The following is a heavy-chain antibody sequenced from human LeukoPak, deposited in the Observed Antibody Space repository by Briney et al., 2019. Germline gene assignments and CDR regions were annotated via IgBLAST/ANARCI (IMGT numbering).Heavy chain of an antibody. V-gene: IGHV3-43*02. CDR2: ISGDGSRT. Sequence: GGSLRLSCAASGFTFDDYAMHWVRQAPGKGLEWVSLISGDGSRTYYADSVKGRFTVSRDNSKNSLHLQMNSLRSEDTALYYCAREVYSSGWSSFDYWGQGTLVTVSS. CDR3: AREVYSSGWSSFDY. CDR1: GFTFDDYA. D-gene: IGHD6-19*01. J-gene: IGHJ4*02.